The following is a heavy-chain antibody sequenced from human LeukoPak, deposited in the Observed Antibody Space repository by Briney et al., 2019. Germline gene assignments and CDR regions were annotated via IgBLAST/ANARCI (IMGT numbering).Heavy chain of an antibody. Sequence: GGSLRLSCAASGFIFSNYAMSWVRQAPGKGLEYVSPISASGLSTYYTDSVRGRFTNSRDNSKNTLYLQMHSLRAEDTAVYYCAKETSITGAGDFWGQGALVTVSS. CDR3: AKETSITGAGDF. D-gene: IGHD1-20*01. CDR1: GFIFSNYA. J-gene: IGHJ4*02. CDR2: ISASGLST. V-gene: IGHV3-23*01.